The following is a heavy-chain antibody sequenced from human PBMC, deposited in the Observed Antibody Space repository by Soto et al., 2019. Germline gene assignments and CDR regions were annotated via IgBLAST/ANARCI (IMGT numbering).Heavy chain of an antibody. CDR2: IHYSGST. J-gene: IGHJ6*02. CDR1: GGSISSYY. D-gene: IGHD2-2*01. Sequence: QVRLQESGPGLVKPSETLSLTCTVSGGSISSYYWSWIRQSPGKGLEWIGYIHYSGSTKSNPSLKSRVTISVDTARNQVSLKLSSVTAADSAVYFCARARYQLLHPYYYGMDVCGQGTTVTVSS. V-gene: IGHV4-59*01. CDR3: ARARYQLLHPYYYGMDV.